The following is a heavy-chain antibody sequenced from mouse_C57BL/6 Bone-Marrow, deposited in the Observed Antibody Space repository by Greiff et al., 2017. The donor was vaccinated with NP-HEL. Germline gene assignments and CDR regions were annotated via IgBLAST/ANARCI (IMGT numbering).Heavy chain of an antibody. Sequence: VQLQQSGAELVRPGASVKLSCTASGFNIKDYYMHWVKQRPEQGLEWIGRIDPEDGDTEYAPKFQGKATMTADTSSNTAYLQLSSLTSEDTAVYYCTTTHYYGSSYWFAYWGQGTLVTVSA. D-gene: IGHD1-1*01. CDR3: TTTHYYGSSYWFAY. V-gene: IGHV14-1*01. CDR1: GFNIKDYY. J-gene: IGHJ3*01. CDR2: IDPEDGDT.